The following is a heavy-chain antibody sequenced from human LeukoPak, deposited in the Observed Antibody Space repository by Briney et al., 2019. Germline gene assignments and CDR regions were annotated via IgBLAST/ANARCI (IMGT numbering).Heavy chain of an antibody. D-gene: IGHD2/OR15-2a*01. CDR1: GFNFPTSW. J-gene: IGHJ4*02. CDR3: ARNSDMNFDY. Sequence: GGSLRLSCTTSGFNFPTSWMHWVRQAPGKGLVWVSRINGDGRTRNYGDSVKGRFIISRDNAENTVYLQMNSLRAEDTAVYYCARNSDMNFDYWGQGTLVTVS. CDR2: INGDGRTR. V-gene: IGHV3-74*01.